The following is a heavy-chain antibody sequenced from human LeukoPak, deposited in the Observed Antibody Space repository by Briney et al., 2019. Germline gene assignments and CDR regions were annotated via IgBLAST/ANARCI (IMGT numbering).Heavy chain of an antibody. D-gene: IGHD6-13*01. CDR1: GGPISSSSYY. Sequence: PSETLSLTCTVSGGPISSSSYYWGWIRQPPGKGLEWIGSIYYSGSTYYNPSLKSRVTISVDTSKNQFSLKLSSVTAADTAVYYCARGMSSSWYFGKYYFDYWGQGTLVTVSS. V-gene: IGHV4-39*01. CDR3: ARGMSSSWYFGKYYFDY. J-gene: IGHJ4*02. CDR2: IYYSGST.